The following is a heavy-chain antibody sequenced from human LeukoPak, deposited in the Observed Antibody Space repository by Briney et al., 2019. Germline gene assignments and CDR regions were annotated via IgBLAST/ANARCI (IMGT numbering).Heavy chain of an antibody. J-gene: IGHJ5*02. CDR1: RYTFTSYY. CDR2: INPSGGST. Sequence: VSGKVACKPSRYTFTSYYVHWVGHAGGQGIEWMGIINPSGGSTSYAQKFQGRVTMTRDTSTSTVYMELSSLRSEDTAVYYCARVLIAAAVLDPWGQGTLVTVSS. CDR3: ARVLIAAAVLDP. D-gene: IGHD6-13*01. V-gene: IGHV1-46*01.